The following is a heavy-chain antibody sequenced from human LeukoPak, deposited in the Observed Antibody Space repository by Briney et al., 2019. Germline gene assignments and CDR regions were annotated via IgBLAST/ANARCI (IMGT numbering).Heavy chain of an antibody. D-gene: IGHD1-26*01. CDR3: ARSWAGMYYPFYYFDY. Sequence: SETLSLTCAVYGDSFSGYYWSWIRQPPGKGLEWIAEINHRGTTHYNPSLMSRVNISADTSKNHFSLNLDSVTAADTAVYYCARSWAGMYYPFYYFDYWGQGALVTVSP. CDR2: INHRGTT. CDR1: GDSFSGYY. V-gene: IGHV4-34*01. J-gene: IGHJ4*02.